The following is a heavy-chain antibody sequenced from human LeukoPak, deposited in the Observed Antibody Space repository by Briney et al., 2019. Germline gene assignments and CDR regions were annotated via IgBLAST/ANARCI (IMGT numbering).Heavy chain of an antibody. D-gene: IGHD6-19*01. Sequence: GASVKVSCKASGYTFIDYYFNWVRQAPGQGPEWMGRINVKSGATDYAQKFQGRVTETRDTSISTAYMELSSLRSDDTAVYYCARVGRESSTGWLDYWGQGTLVTVSS. CDR2: INVKSGAT. CDR1: GYTFIDYY. V-gene: IGHV1-2*06. CDR3: ARVGRESSTGWLDY. J-gene: IGHJ4*02.